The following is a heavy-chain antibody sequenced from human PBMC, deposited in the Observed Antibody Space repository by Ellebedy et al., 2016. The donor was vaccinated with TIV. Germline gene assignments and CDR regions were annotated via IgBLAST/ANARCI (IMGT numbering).Heavy chain of an antibody. CDR3: ARDPWWELPYYFDY. J-gene: IGHJ4*02. D-gene: IGHD1-26*01. V-gene: IGHV3-30-3*01. CDR2: ISYDGSNK. Sequence: GESLKISXAASGFTFSSYAMHWVRQAPGKGLEWMAVISYDGSNKYYADSVKGRFTISRDNSKNTLYLQMNSLRAEDTAVYYCARDPWWELPYYFDYWGQGTLVTVSS. CDR1: GFTFSSYA.